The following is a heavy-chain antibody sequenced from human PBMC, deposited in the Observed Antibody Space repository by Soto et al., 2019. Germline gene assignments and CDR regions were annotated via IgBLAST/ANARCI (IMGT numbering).Heavy chain of an antibody. CDR1: GGSISSGDYY. V-gene: IGHV4-30-4*01. D-gene: IGHD6-19*01. CDR3: ARDDSSGWYGGGFDY. J-gene: IGHJ4*02. CDR2: IYYSGST. Sequence: QVQLQESGPGLVKPSQTLSLTCTVSGGSISSGDYYWSWIRQPPGKGLEWIGYIYYSGSTYYNPSLKSRVTMSVDTSKNQFSLKLSSVTAADTAVYYCARDDSSGWYGGGFDYWGQGTLVTVSS.